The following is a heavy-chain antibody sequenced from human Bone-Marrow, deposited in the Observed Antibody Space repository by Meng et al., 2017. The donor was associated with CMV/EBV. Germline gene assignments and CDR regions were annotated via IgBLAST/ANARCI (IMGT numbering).Heavy chain of an antibody. D-gene: IGHD1-26*01. CDR2: LFHSGDT. V-gene: IGHV4-39*01. J-gene: IGHJ4*02. CDR1: DVSINNSSFF. CDR3: ARHLRGYSWPKSD. Sequence: SETLSLTCTVSDVSINNSSFFWGWIRQPPGKGLEWIGSLFHSGDTHSNPSLRSRVAISLDTSKNQFSLRLNSVTATDTAVYYCARHLRGYSWPKSDWGQGTLVTVSS.